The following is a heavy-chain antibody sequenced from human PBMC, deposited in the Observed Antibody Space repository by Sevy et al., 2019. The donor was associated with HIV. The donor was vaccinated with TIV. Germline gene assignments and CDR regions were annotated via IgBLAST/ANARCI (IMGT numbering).Heavy chain of an antibody. CDR3: ARDRWECSGGSCYSSYYYYYGMDV. J-gene: IGHJ6*02. V-gene: IGHV3-30-3*01. D-gene: IGHD2-15*01. CDR1: GFTFSSYA. Sequence: GGSLRLSCAASGFTFSSYAMHWVRQAPGKGLEWVAVISYDGSNKYYADSVKGRFTISRDNSKNTLYLQMNSQRAEDTAVYYCARDRWECSGGSCYSSYYYYYGMDVWGQGTTVTVSS. CDR2: ISYDGSNK.